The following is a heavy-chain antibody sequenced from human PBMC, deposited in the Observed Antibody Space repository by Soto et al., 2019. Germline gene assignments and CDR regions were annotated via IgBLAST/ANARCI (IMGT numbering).Heavy chain of an antibody. CDR1: GYSFTSYW. CDR2: IDPSDSYT. J-gene: IGHJ5*02. D-gene: IGHD2-2*02. CDR3: ARHEGAVPAAIEGCWFDP. Sequence: GESLKISCKGSGYSFTSYWISWVRQMPGKGLEWMGRIDPSDSYTNYSPSFQGHVTISADKSISTAYLQWSSLKASDTAMYYCARHEGAVPAAIEGCWFDPWGQGTLVTVSS. V-gene: IGHV5-10-1*01.